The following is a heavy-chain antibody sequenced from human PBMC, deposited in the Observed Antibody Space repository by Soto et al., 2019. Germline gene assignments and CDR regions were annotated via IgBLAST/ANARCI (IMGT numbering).Heavy chain of an antibody. CDR3: AREDYYYGSGSLYN. CDR2: IYYSGST. D-gene: IGHD3-10*01. CDR1: GGSISSGDYY. J-gene: IGHJ4*02. Sequence: PSETLSLTCTVSGGSISSGDYYWSWIRQPPGKGLEWIGYIYYSGSTYYNPSLKSRVTISVDTSKNQLSLKLSSVTAADTAVYYCAREDYYYGSGSLYNWGQGTLVTVSS. V-gene: IGHV4-30-4*01.